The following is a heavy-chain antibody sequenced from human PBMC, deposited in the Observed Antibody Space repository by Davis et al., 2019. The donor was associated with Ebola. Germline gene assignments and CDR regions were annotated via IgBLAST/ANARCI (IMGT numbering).Heavy chain of an antibody. D-gene: IGHD6-13*01. CDR2: INPNSGGT. CDR3: AREIAAAGTSFDY. J-gene: IGHJ4*02. Sequence: ASVKVSCKASGYTFTGHYMHWVRQAPGQGLEWMGWINPNSGGTNYAQKFQGRVTMTRDTSISTAYMELSRLRSDDTAVYYCAREIAAAGTSFDYWGQGTLVTVSS. V-gene: IGHV1-2*02. CDR1: GYTFTGHY.